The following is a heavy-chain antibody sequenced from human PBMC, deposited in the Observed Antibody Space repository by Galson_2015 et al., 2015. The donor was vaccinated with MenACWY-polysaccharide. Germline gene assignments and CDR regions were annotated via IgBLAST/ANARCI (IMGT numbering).Heavy chain of an antibody. Sequence: SVKVSCKASGYTFAGYYIHWVRQAPGQGLEWMGWMSPKSGYKGYAQKIQDRVTMTSDTSRSTAYMELSGLRSEDTAVYYCARVNGDIDYWGQGTLVTVSS. CDR1: GYTFAGYY. CDR2: MSPKSGYK. V-gene: IGHV1-8*02. D-gene: IGHD4-17*01. CDR3: ARVNGDIDY. J-gene: IGHJ4*02.